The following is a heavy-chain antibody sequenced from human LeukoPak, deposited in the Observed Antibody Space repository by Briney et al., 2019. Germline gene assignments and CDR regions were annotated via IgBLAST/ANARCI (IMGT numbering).Heavy chain of an antibody. CDR2: INPIFNIL. V-gene: IGHV1-69*13. CDR3: AAGRRLGELFFDY. D-gene: IGHD3-10*01. CDR1: EGTFGGYA. J-gene: IGHJ4*02. Sequence: VASVKVSCKASEGTFGGYAIDWVRQAPGRGLDWVGGINPIFNILYYAQNFQGRVTITADESTNTAYLELDSLKHDDTAVYYCAAGRRLGELFFDYWGQGTLVTVSS.